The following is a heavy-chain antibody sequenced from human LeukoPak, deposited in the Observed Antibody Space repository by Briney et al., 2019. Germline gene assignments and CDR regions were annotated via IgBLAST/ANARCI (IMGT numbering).Heavy chain of an antibody. D-gene: IGHD1-26*01. Sequence: GGSLRLSCAASGFTFSSYDMHWVRQATGKGLEWVSAIGVAANTFYSGSVKGRFTISRENAKNSLYLLMSSLRAKDTAVYYCARQNTPHGNFDYWGQGTLVTVSS. CDR3: ARQNTPHGNFDY. CDR2: IGVAANT. J-gene: IGHJ4*02. CDR1: GFTFSSYD. V-gene: IGHV3-13*01.